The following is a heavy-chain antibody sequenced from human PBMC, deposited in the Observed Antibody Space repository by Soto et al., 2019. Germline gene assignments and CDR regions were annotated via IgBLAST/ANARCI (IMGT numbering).Heavy chain of an antibody. CDR1: GFTVSSNY. D-gene: IGHD3-3*01. V-gene: IGHV3-66*01. Sequence: GESLKISCAASGFTVSSNYMSWVRQAPGKGLEWVSVIYSGGSTYYADSVKGRFTISRDNSKNTLYLQMNSLRAEDTAVYYCARVSDFWSGSIDYWGQGTLVTVSS. CDR2: IYSGGST. J-gene: IGHJ4*02. CDR3: ARVSDFWSGSIDY.